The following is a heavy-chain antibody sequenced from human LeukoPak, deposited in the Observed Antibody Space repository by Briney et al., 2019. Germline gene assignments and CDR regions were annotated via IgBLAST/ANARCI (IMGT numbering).Heavy chain of an antibody. J-gene: IGHJ4*02. D-gene: IGHD2-21*01. V-gene: IGHV3-23*01. Sequence: PGGSLRLPCAASGFTFSSYAMSWLRQTPQKGLEWVSGISVTGDVTYYTDSVKGRFTIARDNSRTTLYLQLSSLRADGTAVYYCAKSHITRYPLQYYFDLWGQGAQVIVSS. CDR3: AKSHITRYPLQYYFDL. CDR1: GFTFSSYA. CDR2: ISVTGDVT.